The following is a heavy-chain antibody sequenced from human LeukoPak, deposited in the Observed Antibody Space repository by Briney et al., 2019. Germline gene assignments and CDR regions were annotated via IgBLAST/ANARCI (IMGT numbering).Heavy chain of an antibody. J-gene: IGHJ2*01. D-gene: IGHD3-10*01. CDR3: ARGRGTTMVRGVITNYFDL. CDR1: GYTFTAHY. V-gene: IGHV1-2*02. Sequence: GASVKVSCTGYTFTAHYIHWVRQAPGQGLEWMGWIDPNSGGTNYAQRFLGSVTMTGDTSINTAFMEVRRLRSDDTAIYYCARGRGTTMVRGVITNYFDLWGRGSLVTAYS. CDR2: IDPNSGGT.